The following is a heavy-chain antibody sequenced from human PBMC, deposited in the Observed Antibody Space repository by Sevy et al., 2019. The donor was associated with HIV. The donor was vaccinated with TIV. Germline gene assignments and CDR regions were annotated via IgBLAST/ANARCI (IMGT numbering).Heavy chain of an antibody. V-gene: IGHV3-21*01. CDR3: ARAPEDNYDYITGSFDY. J-gene: IGHJ4*02. CDR1: GFTFSSYS. Sequence: GGSLRLSCTASGFTFSSYSMNWVRQAPGMGLEWVSSISISSNHIYYAQSMKGRFTVSRDNAKNSLYLQMNSLRAEDTAVYYCARAPEDNYDYITGSFDYWGQGTLVTVSS. D-gene: IGHD3-16*01. CDR2: ISISSNHI.